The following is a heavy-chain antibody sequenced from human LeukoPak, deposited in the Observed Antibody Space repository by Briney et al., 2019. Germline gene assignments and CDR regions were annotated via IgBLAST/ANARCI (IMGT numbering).Heavy chain of an antibody. CDR2: IYYSGST. CDR3: ARDFTGNYYYMDV. J-gene: IGHJ6*03. D-gene: IGHD1-14*01. CDR1: GGSISSYY. Sequence: SETLSLTCTVSGGSISSYYWGWIRQPPGKGLGWIGYIYYSGSTNYNPSLKSRVTISVNTSKTQFSLKLSSVTAADTAVYYCARDFTGNYYYMDVWGKGTTVTVSS. V-gene: IGHV4-59*01.